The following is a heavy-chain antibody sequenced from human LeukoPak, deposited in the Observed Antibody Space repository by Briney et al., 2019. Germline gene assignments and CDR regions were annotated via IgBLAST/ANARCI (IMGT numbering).Heavy chain of an antibody. J-gene: IGHJ4*02. Sequence: ASVKVSCKASGYTFTSYGISWVRQAPGQGLEWMGWISAYNGNTNYAQKLQGRVTMTTDTSTSTAYTELRSLRSDDTAVYYCARDLYTMVRGVIDYWGQGTLVTVSS. CDR1: GYTFTSYG. CDR2: ISAYNGNT. CDR3: ARDLYTMVRGVIDY. V-gene: IGHV1-18*01. D-gene: IGHD3-10*01.